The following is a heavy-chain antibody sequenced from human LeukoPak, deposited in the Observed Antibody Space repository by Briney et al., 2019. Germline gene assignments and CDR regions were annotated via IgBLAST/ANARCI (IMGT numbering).Heavy chain of an antibody. CDR2: VSPSGDGT. J-gene: IGHJ1*01. V-gene: IGHV3-23*01. CDR3: AKFRSGYYDSSGYSMREPFFQH. D-gene: IGHD3-22*01. Sequence: HPGGSLRLSCAASGFTFSSYAMSWVRQAPGKGLEWVSAVSPSGDGTYYADSVKGRFTISRDNSKNTLYLHMNSLRAEDTAVYYCAKFRSGYYDSSGYSMREPFFQHWGQGTLVTVSS. CDR1: GFTFSSYA.